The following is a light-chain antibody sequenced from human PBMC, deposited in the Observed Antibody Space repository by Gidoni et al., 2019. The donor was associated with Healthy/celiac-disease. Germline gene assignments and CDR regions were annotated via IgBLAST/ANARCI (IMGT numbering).Light chain of an antibody. Sequence: DIVRTQPPLSLPVTPGEPASISCRSSHSLLHSNGYNYLDWYLQKPGLYPQLLIYLGSNRASVFPDRFSGSGSGTDFTLKISRVEAEDVGVYYCMQALQTPFTFGPXTKVDIK. CDR3: MQALQTPFT. CDR2: LGS. CDR1: HSLLHSNGYNY. V-gene: IGKV2-28*01. J-gene: IGKJ3*01.